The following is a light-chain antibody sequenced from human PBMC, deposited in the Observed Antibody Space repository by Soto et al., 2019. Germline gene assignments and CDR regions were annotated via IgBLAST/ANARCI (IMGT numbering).Light chain of an antibody. CDR3: SSYAGIYTYV. J-gene: IGLJ1*01. Sequence: QSVLTQPPSASGSPGQSLTISCTGTSSDVGAYNFVSWYQQHPGKAPKLMIYEVSKRPSGVPDRFSGFKSGNTASLTVSGLQAEDEADYYCSSYAGIYTYVFGTGTKLTVL. CDR1: SSDVGAYNF. V-gene: IGLV2-8*01. CDR2: EVS.